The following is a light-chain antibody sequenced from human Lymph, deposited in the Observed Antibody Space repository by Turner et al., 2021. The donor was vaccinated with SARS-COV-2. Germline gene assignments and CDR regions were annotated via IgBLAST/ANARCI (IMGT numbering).Light chain of an antibody. J-gene: IGKJ4*02. V-gene: IGKV1-27*01. Sequence: DIVMTQSHKFMSTSVGDRVSINCKASQDVGSAVAWYQQKPGQSPKLLIYWASTRHTGVPDRFTGSGSGTDFTLTMGNVQSEDLADYFCQKYSGYQTFGGGTNLEIK. CDR1: QDVGSA. CDR2: WAS. CDR3: QKYSGYQT.